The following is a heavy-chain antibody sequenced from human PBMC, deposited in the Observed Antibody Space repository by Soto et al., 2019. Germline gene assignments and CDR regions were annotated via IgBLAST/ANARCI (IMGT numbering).Heavy chain of an antibody. CDR2: LSSDGSTT. V-gene: IGHV3-74*01. D-gene: IGHD1-1*01. CDR3: ARGNWFQLDY. CDR1: GFTFSNSW. Sequence: GVSLRLSCAASGFTFSNSWMHWVRQAPGEGLVWVSRLSSDGSTTAYADSVKGRFTISRDIAKNTLYLQMSSLRAEDTAVYYCARGNWFQLDYWGQGTQVTVSS. J-gene: IGHJ4*02.